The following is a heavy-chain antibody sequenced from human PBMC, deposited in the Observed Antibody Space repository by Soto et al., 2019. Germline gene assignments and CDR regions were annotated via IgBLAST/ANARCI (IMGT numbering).Heavy chain of an antibody. CDR1: GYTFTSYA. CDR2: INAGNGNT. V-gene: IGHV1-3*01. CDR3: ARSSSWSGTYYSHGMDV. D-gene: IGHD6-13*01. J-gene: IGHJ6*02. Sequence: ASVKVSCKASGYTFTSYAVHWVRQAPGQRLEWMGWINAGNGNTKYSQKFQGRVTITRDTSASTAYMELSSLRSEDTAVYYCARSSSWSGTYYSHGMDVWAQGTTVTVSS.